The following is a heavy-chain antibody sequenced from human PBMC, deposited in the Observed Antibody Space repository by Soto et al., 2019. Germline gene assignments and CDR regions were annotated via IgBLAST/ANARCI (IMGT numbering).Heavy chain of an antibody. Sequence: QVQLVQSGAEVKKPGSSVKVSCKASGGTFSSYTIRWVRQSPGQGLEWRRRIIPILGIANHAQRFQGRVTFTADKSTSTAYMELSSLRSEDTAVYYCATGFGDLLGYWGQGTLVTVSS. CDR2: IIPILGIA. J-gene: IGHJ4*02. D-gene: IGHD3-10*01. CDR3: ATGFGDLLGY. CDR1: GGTFSSYT. V-gene: IGHV1-69*02.